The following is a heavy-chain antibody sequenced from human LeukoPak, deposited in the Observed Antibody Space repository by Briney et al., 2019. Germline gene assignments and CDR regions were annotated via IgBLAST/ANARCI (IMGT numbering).Heavy chain of an antibody. D-gene: IGHD1-26*01. CDR2: IWYDGSNE. V-gene: IGHV3-33*01. J-gene: IGHJ6*03. CDR3: ATNSGTPPRYMNV. CDR1: GLTFRNYG. Sequence: QPGRSLRLSCAASGLTFRNYGMHWVRQAPGKGLEWVAVIWYDGSNEGYADSVKGRFTISRDNSKNMLYLQMNSLRDEDTAVYYCATNSGTPPRYMNVWGKGTTVSVSS.